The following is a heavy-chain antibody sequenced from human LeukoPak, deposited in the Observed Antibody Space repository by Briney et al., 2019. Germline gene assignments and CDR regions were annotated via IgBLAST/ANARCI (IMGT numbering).Heavy chain of an antibody. CDR1: GYTFTGYY. D-gene: IGHD3-22*01. CDR3: ARRGDSSGYYYDWFDP. J-gene: IGHJ5*02. Sequence: ASVKVSCKASGYTFTGYYMHWVRQAPGQGLEWMGWINPNSGGTNYAQKFQGRVTMTRDTSISTAYMELSRLRSDDTAVYYCARRGDSSGYYYDWFDPWGQGTLVTVSS. CDR2: INPNSGGT. V-gene: IGHV1-2*02.